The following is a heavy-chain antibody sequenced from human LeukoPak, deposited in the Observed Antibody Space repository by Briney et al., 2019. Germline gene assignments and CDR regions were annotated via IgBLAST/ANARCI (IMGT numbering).Heavy chain of an antibody. CDR2: ISSSSSTI. CDR3: ARDGLLWFGELSAPNFDY. J-gene: IGHJ4*02. CDR1: GFTFSSYS. V-gene: IGHV3-48*01. Sequence: GGSLRLSCAAPGFTFSSYSMNWVRQAPGKGLEWVSYISSSSSTIYYADSVKGRFTISRDNAKNSLYLQMNSLRAEDTAVYYCARDGLLWFGELSAPNFDYWGQGTLVTVSS. D-gene: IGHD3-10*01.